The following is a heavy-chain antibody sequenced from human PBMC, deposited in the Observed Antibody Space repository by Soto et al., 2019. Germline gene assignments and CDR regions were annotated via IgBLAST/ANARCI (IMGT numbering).Heavy chain of an antibody. Sequence: QVQLVQSGAEVKKPGASVKVSCKASGYTFTSYDINWVRQATGQGLEWMGWMNPNSGNTGYAQKFQGRVTMTRNTPISTAYMELSRLRSEDTAVYYCASGWSDYIWGSYRRGGYFDYWGQGALVTVSS. CDR3: ASGWSDYIWGSYRRGGYFDY. V-gene: IGHV1-8*01. CDR2: MNPNSGNT. CDR1: GYTFTSYD. J-gene: IGHJ4*02. D-gene: IGHD3-16*02.